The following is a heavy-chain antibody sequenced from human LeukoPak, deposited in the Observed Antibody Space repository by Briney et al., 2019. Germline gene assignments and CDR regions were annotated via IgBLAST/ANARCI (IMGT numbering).Heavy chain of an antibody. CDR2: IHHSGST. CDR1: GYTINSGYY. V-gene: IGHV4-38-2*01. Sequence: SETLSLTCAVSGYTINSGYYWGWIRQPPGKGLEWIGSIHHSGSTQHNPSLKSRVTISVDTSKNQFSLKLSSVTAADTAVYYCARLVRGVGYWYFDFWGRGTLVTVSS. J-gene: IGHJ2*01. CDR3: ARLVRGVGYWYFDF. D-gene: IGHD3-10*01.